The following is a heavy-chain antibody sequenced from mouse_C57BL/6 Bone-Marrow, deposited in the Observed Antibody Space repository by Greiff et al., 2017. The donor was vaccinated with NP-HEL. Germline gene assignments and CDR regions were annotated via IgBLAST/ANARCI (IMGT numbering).Heavy chain of an antibody. CDR2: INPSSGYT. CDR1: GYTFTSYT. J-gene: IGHJ4*01. Sequence: VKLVESGAELARPGASVKMSCKASGYTFTSYTMHWVKQRPGQGLEWIGYINPSSGYTKYNQKFKDKATLTADKSSSTAYMQLSSLTSEDSAVYYCAAYGNYGSYAMDYWGQGTSVTVSS. V-gene: IGHV1-4*01. CDR3: AAYGNYGSYAMDY. D-gene: IGHD2-1*01.